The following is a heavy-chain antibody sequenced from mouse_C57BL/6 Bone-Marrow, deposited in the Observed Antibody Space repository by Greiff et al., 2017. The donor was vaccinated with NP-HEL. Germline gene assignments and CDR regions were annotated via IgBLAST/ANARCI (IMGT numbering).Heavy chain of an antibody. Sequence: VQLQQPGAELVMPGASVKLSCKASGYTFTSYWMHWVKQRPGQGLEWIGEIDPSDSYTNYNQKFKGKSTLTVDKSSSTAYMQLSSLTSEDSAVYYCARGGYYVYAMDYWCQGTSVTVSS. V-gene: IGHV1-69*01. J-gene: IGHJ4*01. CDR3: ARGGYYVYAMDY. CDR1: GYTFTSYW. CDR2: IDPSDSYT. D-gene: IGHD2-3*01.